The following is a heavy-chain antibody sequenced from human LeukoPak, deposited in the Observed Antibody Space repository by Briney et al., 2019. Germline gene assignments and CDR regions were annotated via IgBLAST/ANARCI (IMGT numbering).Heavy chain of an antibody. Sequence: YPSETLSLTCTVSGGSISSYYWSWIRQPPGKGLEWIGYIYYSGSTNYNPSLKSRVTISVDTSKNQFSLKLSSVTAADTAVYYCARGGDGYNPFDYWGQGTLVTVSS. D-gene: IGHD5-24*01. CDR3: ARGGDGYNPFDY. V-gene: IGHV4-59*01. J-gene: IGHJ4*02. CDR1: GGSISSYY. CDR2: IYYSGST.